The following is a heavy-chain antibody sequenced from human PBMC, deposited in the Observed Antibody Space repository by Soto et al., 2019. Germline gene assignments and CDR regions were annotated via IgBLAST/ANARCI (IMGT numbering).Heavy chain of an antibody. V-gene: IGHV4-59*08. CDR3: ARQIAAAGSYYYYYMDV. CDR2: IYYSGST. Sequence: QVQLQESGPGLVKPSETLSLTCTVSGGSISSYYWSWIRQPPGKGLEWIGYIYYSGSTNYNPSLKSRVTKSVDTSKNRFSLKLSSVTAADTAVYYCARQIAAAGSYYYYYMDVWGKGTTVTVSS. D-gene: IGHD6-13*01. J-gene: IGHJ6*03. CDR1: GGSISSYY.